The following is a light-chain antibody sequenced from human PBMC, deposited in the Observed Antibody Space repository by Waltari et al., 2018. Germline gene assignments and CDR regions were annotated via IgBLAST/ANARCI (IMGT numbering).Light chain of an antibody. V-gene: IGKV3-11*01. J-gene: IGKJ2*01. CDR1: QSVDNF. CDR3: HQGTTWPRT. Sequence: EMVLTQSPVTLSLSPGQRATLSCRAGQSVDNFLGWEHQKAGQAPRLLIYEATKRAPGTPARFSGGGSGTDFTLTISSLEPEDVGLYYCHQGTTWPRTFGQGTKLEI. CDR2: EAT.